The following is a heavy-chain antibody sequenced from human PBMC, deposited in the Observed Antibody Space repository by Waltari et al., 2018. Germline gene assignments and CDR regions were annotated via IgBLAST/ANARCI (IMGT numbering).Heavy chain of an antibody. CDR3: ARRDRGGSVSNYFDY. Sequence: DVQLAQSGAEVKQAGESLKISCKGSGYSFTTYWIGWVPPMPGKGLEWMGIIYPGDSDTRYSPSFQGQVTISVDKSITTAYLQWSSLKASDTAIYFCARRDRGGSVSNYFDYWGQGTLVTVSS. D-gene: IGHD3-10*01. CDR1: GYSFTTYW. CDR2: IYPGDSDT. J-gene: IGHJ4*02. V-gene: IGHV5-51*03.